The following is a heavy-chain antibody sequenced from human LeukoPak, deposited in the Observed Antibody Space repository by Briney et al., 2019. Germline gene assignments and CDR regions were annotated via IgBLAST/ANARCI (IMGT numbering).Heavy chain of an antibody. D-gene: IGHD3-10*01. CDR3: AREGEYYAESGNLIDAADV. CDR2: IAPISGTP. CDR1: GGTFTHFV. J-gene: IGHJ3*01. V-gene: IGHV1-69*06. Sequence: GASVKVSCKASGGTFTHFVISWPRQAPGQGLEWMGGIAPISGTPVYAQKFQDRVNITADTSTNTAYMEMSSLTSEDTAMYYCAREGEYYAESGNLIDAADVWGQGTMVIVSA.